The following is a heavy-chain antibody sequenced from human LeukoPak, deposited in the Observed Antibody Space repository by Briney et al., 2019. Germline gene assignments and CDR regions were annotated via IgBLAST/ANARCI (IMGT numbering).Heavy chain of an antibody. CDR2: ISGSGGST. J-gene: IGHJ3*02. CDR1: GFTFSSYA. Sequence: GGSLRLSCAASGFTFSSYAMSWVRQAPGKGLEWVSAISGSGGSTYYADSEKGRFTISRDNSKNTLYLQMNSLRAEDTAVYYCAKVLWSSGWPDAFDIWGQGTMVTVSS. V-gene: IGHV3-23*01. CDR3: AKVLWSSGWPDAFDI. D-gene: IGHD6-19*01.